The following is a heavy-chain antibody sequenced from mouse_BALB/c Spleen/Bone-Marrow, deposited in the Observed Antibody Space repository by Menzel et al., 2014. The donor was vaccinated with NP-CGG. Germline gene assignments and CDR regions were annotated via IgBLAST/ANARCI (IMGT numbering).Heavy chain of an antibody. Sequence: EVQLQQSGPSLVKPSQTLSLPCSVTGDSIXSGYWNWIRKFPGNKLGYMGYISYSGSTYYNPSLKSRISITRDTSKNQYYLQLNSVTTEDTATYYCARYYYGSSYWYFDVWGAGTTVTVSS. CDR2: ISYSGST. CDR1: GDSIXSGY. V-gene: IGHV3-8*02. CDR3: ARYYYGSSYWYFDV. J-gene: IGHJ1*01. D-gene: IGHD1-1*01.